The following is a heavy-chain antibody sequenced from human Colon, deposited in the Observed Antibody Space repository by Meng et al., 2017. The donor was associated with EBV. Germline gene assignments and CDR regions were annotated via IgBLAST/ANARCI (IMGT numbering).Heavy chain of an antibody. CDR1: GYSITNHKW. Sequence: QGQVRESGPALVKPSETLSRTCSFSGYSITNHKWWAWVRQPPGKVLEGIGENPHRGISAYTPSLRSRVSMSIDKSKNQFSLKLTSVTAADTAVYHCLRVSGGSVWGQGTLVTVSS. D-gene: IGHD3-10*01. CDR3: LRVSGGSV. J-gene: IGHJ1*01. CDR2: NPHRGIS. V-gene: IGHV4-4*02.